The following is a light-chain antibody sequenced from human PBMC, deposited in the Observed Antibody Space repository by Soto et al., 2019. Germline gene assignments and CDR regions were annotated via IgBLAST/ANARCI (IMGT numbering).Light chain of an antibody. J-gene: IGLJ2*01. CDR3: SANDDSLGGPV. CDR2: SND. V-gene: IGLV1-47*02. CDR1: NSNVETNY. Sequence: QSVLTQPPSASGTPGQRVTISFSGSNSNVETNYVYWYQQVAGTAPKLLIYSNDQRPSGVPDRFSASKSGTSASLDISGLRSEDEADYYCSANDDSLGGPVFGGGTKLTVL.